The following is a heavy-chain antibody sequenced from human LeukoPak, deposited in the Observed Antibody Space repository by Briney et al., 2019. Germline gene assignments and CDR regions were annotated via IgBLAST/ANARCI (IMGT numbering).Heavy chain of an antibody. CDR3: AKDRRACSSSSCYYRFDY. V-gene: IGHV3-23*01. D-gene: IGHD2-2*01. CDR1: GFTLSSYA. J-gene: IGHJ4*02. CDR2: ISDSGGST. Sequence: GGSLRLSCAASGFTLSSYAMSWVRQAPGKGLEWVSAISDSGGSTYYADSVKGRFTVSRDNSKNTMYLQMNSLRAEDTAVYYCAKDRRACSSSSCYYRFDYWGQGTLVTVSS.